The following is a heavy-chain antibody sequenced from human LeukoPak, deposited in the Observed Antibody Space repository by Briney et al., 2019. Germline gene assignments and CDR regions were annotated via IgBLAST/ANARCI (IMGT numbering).Heavy chain of an antibody. J-gene: IGHJ4*02. D-gene: IGHD2-21*01. Sequence: SETLSLTCTVSGASISSSTYYWAWIRQPPGKSLEWIGSIYSSGLTYYHPSLKSRLTISSDTSNNQFSLKLSSVTAADTAVCYCARGLVGLDYWGQGTLVTVSS. V-gene: IGHV4-39*07. CDR3: ARGLVGLDY. CDR1: GASISSSTYY. CDR2: IYSSGLT.